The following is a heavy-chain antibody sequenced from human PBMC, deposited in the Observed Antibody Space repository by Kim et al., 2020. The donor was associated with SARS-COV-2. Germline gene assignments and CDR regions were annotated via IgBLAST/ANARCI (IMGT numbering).Heavy chain of an antibody. Sequence: GGSLRLSCAASGFTFSRYAMHWVRQAPGKGLEWVSTFSYDGETEFYADSVKGRFTISRDNSKNTLSLQMNSLRPEDTAVYYCAKEADAFDVWGQGTMVTVSS. J-gene: IGHJ3*01. CDR3: AKEADAFDV. V-gene: IGHV3-30*04. CDR1: GFTFSRYA. CDR2: FSYDGETE.